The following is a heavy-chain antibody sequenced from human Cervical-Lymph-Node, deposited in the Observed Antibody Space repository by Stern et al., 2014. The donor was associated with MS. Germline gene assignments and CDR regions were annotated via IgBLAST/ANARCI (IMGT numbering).Heavy chain of an antibody. Sequence: MQLVQSGAELIRPGESLKISCKGAGFKFSIYWIAWVRQMPGKGLEWMGIIYPGDSETRYSTSFQGQVTMSADKSTSTAYLQWSSLNASDTAMYFCARQTTAWASDVWGQGTLVTVSS. J-gene: IGHJ4*02. D-gene: IGHD1-14*01. V-gene: IGHV5-51*01. CDR3: ARQTTAWASDV. CDR2: IYPGDSET. CDR1: GFKFSIYW.